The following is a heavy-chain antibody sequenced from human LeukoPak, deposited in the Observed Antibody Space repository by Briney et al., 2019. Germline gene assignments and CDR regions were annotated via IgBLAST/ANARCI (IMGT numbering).Heavy chain of an antibody. CDR3: ARGDCSGGSCYLSLTAIDY. Sequence: GGSLRLSCAASGFTFSSYSMNWVRQAPGKGLEWVSYISASSNTIYYADSVKGRFTISRDNAKNSLYLQMNSLRAEDTAVYYCARGDCSGGSCYLSLTAIDYWGQGTLVTVSS. J-gene: IGHJ4*02. CDR2: ISASSNTI. D-gene: IGHD2-15*01. CDR1: GFTFSSYS. V-gene: IGHV3-48*01.